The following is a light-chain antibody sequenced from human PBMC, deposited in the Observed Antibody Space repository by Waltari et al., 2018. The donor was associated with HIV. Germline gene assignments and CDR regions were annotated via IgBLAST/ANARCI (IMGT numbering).Light chain of an antibody. CDR1: QSVNNF. V-gene: IGKV3-11*01. CDR2: DVS. Sequence: EIVFTQSPATLSLAPGETATLSCRASQSVNNFLAWYQQKPGQAPRLLISDVSKRATGVPARFSGSGSGTDFTLTISSLEPEDFAVYYCQQRHSWPPITFGQGTRLEIK. CDR3: QQRHSWPPIT. J-gene: IGKJ5*01.